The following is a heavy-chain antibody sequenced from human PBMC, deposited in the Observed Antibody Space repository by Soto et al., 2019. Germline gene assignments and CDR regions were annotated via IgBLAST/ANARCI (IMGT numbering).Heavy chain of an antibody. D-gene: IGHD3-16*01. V-gene: IGHV5-51*01. J-gene: IGHJ3*01. Sequence: EVQLVQSGTEVKESGESLKISCKGSGYSFRTYWIGWVRQTPGKGLEWMGTIYPSNSDTRFSPSFLGQVTITAVKSTSTTSLQWTSIKTSDTDMYYCARLLGQYTNAEDAFDLWCQGTMVTDSS. CDR3: ARLLGQYTNAEDAFDL. CDR2: IYPSNSDT. CDR1: GYSFRTYW.